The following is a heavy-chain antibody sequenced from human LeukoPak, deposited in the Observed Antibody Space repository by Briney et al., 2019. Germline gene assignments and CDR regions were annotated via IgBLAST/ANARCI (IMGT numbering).Heavy chain of an antibody. Sequence: SETLSLTCTVSGVSISSSSYYWGWIRQPPGKGLEWIGSIYYSGSTYYNPSLKSRVTISVDTSKNQFSLKLSSVTAADTAVYYCARDNPNWFDAWGQGTLVTVSS. J-gene: IGHJ5*02. V-gene: IGHV4-39*07. CDR2: IYYSGST. CDR3: ARDNPNWFDA. CDR1: GVSISSSSYY.